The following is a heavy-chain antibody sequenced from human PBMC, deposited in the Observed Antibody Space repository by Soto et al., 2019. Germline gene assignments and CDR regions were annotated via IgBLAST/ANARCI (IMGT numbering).Heavy chain of an antibody. CDR2: IVVGSGNT. J-gene: IGHJ3*02. D-gene: IGHD3-22*01. Sequence: ASVKVSCKASGFTFTSSAVQWVRQARGQRLEWIGWIVVGSGNTTYAQKFQERVTITRDMSTSTAYMELSSLRSEDTAVYYCATHYYDSSGYYWYAFDIWGQGTMVTVSS. V-gene: IGHV1-58*01. CDR1: GFTFTSSA. CDR3: ATHYYDSSGYYWYAFDI.